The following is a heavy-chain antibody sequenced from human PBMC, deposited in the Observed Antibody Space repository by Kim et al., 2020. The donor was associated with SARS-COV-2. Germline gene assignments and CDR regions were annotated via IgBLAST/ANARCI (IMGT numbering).Heavy chain of an antibody. D-gene: IGHD3-9*01. J-gene: IGHJ4*02. Sequence: GGSLRLSCAASGFTFSNSAMHWVRQAPGKGLDWVAAISNDGSNKYYADSVKGRFTISRDNSKNTLYLQMNSLRAEDTAVYYCARAGSLTGYYPGDYWGQG. V-gene: IGHV3-30-3*01. CDR2: ISNDGSNK. CDR3: ARAGSLTGYYPGDY. CDR1: GFTFSNSA.